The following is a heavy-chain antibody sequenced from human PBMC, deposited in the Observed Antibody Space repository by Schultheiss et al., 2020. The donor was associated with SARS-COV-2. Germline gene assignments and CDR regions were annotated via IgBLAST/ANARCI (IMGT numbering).Heavy chain of an antibody. CDR2: ISSSGSTI. CDR1: GFTFDDYA. J-gene: IGHJ6*03. CDR3: ARDGGDFWSGCYMDV. D-gene: IGHD3-3*01. Sequence: GGSLRLSCAASGFTFDDYAMHWVRQAPGKGLEWVSYISSSGSTIYYADSVKGRFTISRDNAKNSLYLQMNSLRAEDTAVYYCARDGGDFWSGCYMDVWGKGTTVTVSS. V-gene: IGHV3-48*03.